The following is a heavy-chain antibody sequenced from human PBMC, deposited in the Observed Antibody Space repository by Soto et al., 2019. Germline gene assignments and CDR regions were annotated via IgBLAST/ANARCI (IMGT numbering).Heavy chain of an antibody. CDR1: GFTFSSYW. J-gene: IGHJ4*02. Sequence: EVQLVESGGGLVQPGGSLRLSCAASGFTFSSYWMSWVRQAPGKGLEWVANIKQDGSEKYYVYYVKGRFTISRDNAKNSLYLQMNSLRAEDTAVYYCATTLMGELPDYFDYWGQGTLVTVSS. CDR2: IKQDGSEK. CDR3: ATTLMGELPDYFDY. D-gene: IGHD3-16*01. V-gene: IGHV3-7*05.